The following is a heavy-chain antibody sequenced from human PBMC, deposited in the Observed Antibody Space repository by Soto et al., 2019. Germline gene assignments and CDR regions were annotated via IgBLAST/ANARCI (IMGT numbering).Heavy chain of an antibody. CDR3: ARDLGYGVDYYHNGMDV. CDR2: LFYSGST. J-gene: IGHJ6*02. CDR1: GGSIRSYY. Sequence: PSETLSLTCTVSGGSIRSYYWNWIRQTPGKGLEWIGYLFYSGSTDYNPSLKSRVTISVDTSKNQFSLKLNSVTAADTAVYYCARDLGYGVDYYHNGMDVWGQGTTVTVSS. D-gene: IGHD5-12*01. V-gene: IGHV4-59*01.